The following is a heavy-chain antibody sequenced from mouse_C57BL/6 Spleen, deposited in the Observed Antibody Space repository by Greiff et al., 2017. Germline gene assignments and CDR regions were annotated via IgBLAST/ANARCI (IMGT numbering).Heavy chain of an antibody. J-gene: IGHJ4*01. D-gene: IGHD2-1*01. CDR3: ARDGNYEENAMDY. CDR2: INYDGSST. V-gene: IGHV5-16*01. CDR1: GFTFSDYY. Sequence: EVQVVESEGGLVQPGSSMKLSCTASGFTFSDYYMAWVRQVPEKGLEWVANINYDGSSTYYLDSLKSRFIISRDNAKNILYLQMSSLKSEDTATYYCARDGNYEENAMDYWGQGTSVTVSS.